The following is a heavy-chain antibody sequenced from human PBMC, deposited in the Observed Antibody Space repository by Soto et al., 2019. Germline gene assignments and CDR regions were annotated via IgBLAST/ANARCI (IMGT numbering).Heavy chain of an antibody. Sequence: EVQLVESGGGLVQPGGSLRLSCAVSAASGFTFSNYAMSWVRQAPVKGLQWVSGLSGTGSSTYYADSVYGRFIISRDNSINKLYLQMNSLRDEDTAVYYCAKEAEMSVGYGMDVWGQGPTVTVSS. CDR1: GFTFSNYA. V-gene: IGHV3-23*04. J-gene: IGHJ6*02. CDR2: LSGTGSST. CDR3: AKEAEMSVGYGMDV. D-gene: IGHD3-10*01.